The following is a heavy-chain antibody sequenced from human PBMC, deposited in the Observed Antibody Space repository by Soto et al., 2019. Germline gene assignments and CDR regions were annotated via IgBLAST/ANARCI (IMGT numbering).Heavy chain of an antibody. CDR3: ASPLTTVVTFVHYYYYGMDV. CDR2: ISPIFGTA. J-gene: IGHJ6*02. D-gene: IGHD4-17*01. Sequence: SVKVSCKASGGTFSSYAISWVRQAPGQGLEWMGGISPIFGTANYAQKFQGRVTITADESTSTAYMELSSLRSEDTAVYYCASPLTTVVTFVHYYYYGMDVWGQGTTVTVSS. CDR1: GGTFSSYA. V-gene: IGHV1-69*13.